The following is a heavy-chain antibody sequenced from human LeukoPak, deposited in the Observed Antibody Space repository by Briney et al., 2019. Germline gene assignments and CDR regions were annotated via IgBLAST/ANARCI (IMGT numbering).Heavy chain of an antibody. J-gene: IGHJ4*02. D-gene: IGHD6-19*01. V-gene: IGHV4-34*01. CDR3: ARHRRGTGWYFMEY. Sequence: SETLSLTCAVYGESFSGYYWSWIRQPTGKGLEWIGAINHSGSTHYNPSLKSRVTISVDTSKNQFSLKLSSVTAADTAVYYCARHRRGTGWYFMEYWGQGALVTVSS. CDR1: GESFSGYY. CDR2: INHSGST.